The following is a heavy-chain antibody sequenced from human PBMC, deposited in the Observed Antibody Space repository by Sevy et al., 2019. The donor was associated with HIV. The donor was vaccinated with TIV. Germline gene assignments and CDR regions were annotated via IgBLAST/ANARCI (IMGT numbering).Heavy chain of an antibody. CDR2: ISYDGSNK. J-gene: IGHJ4*02. D-gene: IGHD6-13*01. CDR1: GFTFSSYA. Sequence: GGSLRLSCAASGFTFSSYAMHWVRQAPGKGLEWVAVISYDGSNKYYAASGKGRFTISRDNSKNTMYLQMNSLRAEDTAVYYCARVAGALMQLVQYYFDYWGQGTLVTVSS. V-gene: IGHV3-30-3*01. CDR3: ARVAGALMQLVQYYFDY.